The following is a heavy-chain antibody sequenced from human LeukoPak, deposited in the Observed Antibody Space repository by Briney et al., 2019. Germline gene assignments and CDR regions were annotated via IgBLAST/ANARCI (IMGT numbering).Heavy chain of an antibody. J-gene: IGHJ3*02. Sequence: SETLSLTCTVSGGSISSSTYYWGWIRQPPGKGLEWIGSIYYSGSTYYNPSLKSRVSISVDTSKNQFSLQLNSVTAAQTPVYYCATPYSGGYHGLDIWGQGTMVTVSS. V-gene: IGHV4-39*01. CDR3: ATPYSGGYHGLDI. D-gene: IGHD1-26*01. CDR1: GGSISSSTYY. CDR2: IYYSGST.